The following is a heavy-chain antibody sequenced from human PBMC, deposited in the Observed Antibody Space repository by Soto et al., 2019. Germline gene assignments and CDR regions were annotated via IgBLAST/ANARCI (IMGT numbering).Heavy chain of an antibody. J-gene: IGHJ6*02. Sequence: GGSLRLSCVASGFTFSSYSMNWVRQAPGKGLEWVSSISSSSSYIYYADSVKGRFTISRDNAKNSLYLQMNSLGAEDTAVYYCARDVNSYGRNYGMDVWGQGTTVTVS. D-gene: IGHD5-18*01. V-gene: IGHV3-21*01. CDR2: ISSSSSYI. CDR3: ARDVNSYGRNYGMDV. CDR1: GFTFSSYS.